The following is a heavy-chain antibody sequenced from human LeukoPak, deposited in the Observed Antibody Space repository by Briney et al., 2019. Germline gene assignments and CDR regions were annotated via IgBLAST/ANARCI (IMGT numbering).Heavy chain of an antibody. CDR2: IKSKTDGGTT. V-gene: IGHV3-15*01. CDR3: MFRYSGTYYFDY. J-gene: IGHJ4*02. CDR1: GFVFSNAW. Sequence: GGSLRLSCAASGFVFSNAWMSWVRQAPGKGLEWVGRIKSKTDGGTTDYAAPVKGRFTISRDDSKNTLYLQMNSLKIEDTAVYYCMFRYSGTYYFDYWGQGTLVTVAS. D-gene: IGHD1-26*01.